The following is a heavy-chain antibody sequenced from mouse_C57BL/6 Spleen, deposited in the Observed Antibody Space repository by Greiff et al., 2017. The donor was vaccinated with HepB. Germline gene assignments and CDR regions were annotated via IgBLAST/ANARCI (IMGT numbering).Heavy chain of an antibody. J-gene: IGHJ1*03. CDR1: GFNIKDYY. V-gene: IGHV14-2*01. CDR3: ARSDYYGSSPGYFDG. D-gene: IGHD1-1*01. CDR2: IDPEDGET. Sequence: EVKLQESGAELVKPGASVKLSCTASGFNIKDYYMHWVKQRTEQGLEWIGRIDPEDGETKYAPKFQGKATITADTSSNTAYLQLSSLTSEDTAVDYGARSDYYGSSPGYFDGWGTGTTVTVSS.